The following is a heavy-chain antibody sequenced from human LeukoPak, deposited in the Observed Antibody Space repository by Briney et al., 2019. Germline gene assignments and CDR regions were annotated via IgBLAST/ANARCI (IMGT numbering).Heavy chain of an antibody. D-gene: IGHD4-17*01. J-gene: IGHJ4*02. CDR2: IYYSGST. CDR3: ARDLTTVTGGSDY. V-gene: IGHV4-39*07. Sequence: SETLSLTCTVSGGSISSSRYYWGWIRQPPGKGLEWIGSIYYSGSTYYNPSLKSRVTISVDTSKNQFSLKLSSVTAADTAVYYYARDLTTVTGGSDYWGQGTLVTVSS. CDR1: GGSISSSRYY.